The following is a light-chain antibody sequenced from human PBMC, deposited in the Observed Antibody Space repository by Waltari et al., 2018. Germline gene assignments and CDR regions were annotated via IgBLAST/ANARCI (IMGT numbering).Light chain of an antibody. CDR1: QSVGRT. Sequence: DIVLTQSPGPLHLSPGERTTLFCRASQSVGRTLAWYQQKPGQAPRLLIHGTSSRATDIPDRFSGSGSGTDFSLTINRLEPEDFAVYYCQHYVRLPATFGQGTKVEIK. V-gene: IGKV3-20*01. J-gene: IGKJ1*01. CDR3: QHYVRLPAT. CDR2: GTS.